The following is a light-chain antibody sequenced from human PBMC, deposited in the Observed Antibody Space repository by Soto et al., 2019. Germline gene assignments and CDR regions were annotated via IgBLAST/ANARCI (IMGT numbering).Light chain of an antibody. CDR1: QSVGVY. Sequence: DIQMTQSPSSLSASVGDRVTITCRASQSVGVYLNWYQQKPGKAPKLPIYAASSLQSGVPSRFSGSGSGTDFTLTISSLQAEDFATYYCQQSYTTPWTFGQGTKVEIK. CDR3: QQSYTTPWT. CDR2: AAS. J-gene: IGKJ1*01. V-gene: IGKV1-39*01.